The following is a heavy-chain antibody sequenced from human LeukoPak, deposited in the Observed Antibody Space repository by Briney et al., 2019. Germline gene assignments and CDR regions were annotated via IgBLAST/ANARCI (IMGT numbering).Heavy chain of an antibody. CDR3: ARDRTGAFDI. V-gene: IGHV3-30*02. J-gene: IGHJ3*02. CDR2: IRYDGSNK. Sequence: GGSLRLSCAASGFPFSSYGMHWVRQAPGKGLEWVAFIRYDGSNKYYADSVKGRFTISRDNSKNTLYLQMNSLRAEDTAVYYCARDRTGAFDIWGQGTMVTVSS. CDR1: GFPFSSYG.